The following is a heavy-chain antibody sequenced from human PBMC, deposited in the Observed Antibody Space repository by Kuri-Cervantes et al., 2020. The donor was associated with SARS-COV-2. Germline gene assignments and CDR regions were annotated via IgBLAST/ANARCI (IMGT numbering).Heavy chain of an antibody. CDR3: ARDTITIFGVVTLFDY. Sequence: ASVKVSCKASGYTFTGYYMHWVRQAPGQGLEWMGWINPNSGGTNYAQKFQGRVTMTRDTSISTAYMELSRLRSDDTAVYYCARDTITIFGVVTLFDYWGQGTLVTVSS. D-gene: IGHD3-3*01. V-gene: IGHV1-2*02. CDR1: GYTFTGYY. J-gene: IGHJ4*02. CDR2: INPNSGGT.